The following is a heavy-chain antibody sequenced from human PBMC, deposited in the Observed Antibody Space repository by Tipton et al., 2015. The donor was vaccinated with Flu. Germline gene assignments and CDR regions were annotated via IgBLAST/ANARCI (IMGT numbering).Heavy chain of an antibody. CDR1: GGSFSGYY. V-gene: IGHV4-34*01. Sequence: LRLSCAVYGGSFSGYYWSWIRQPPGKGLEWIGEINHSGSTNYNPSLKSRVTISVDTSKNQFSLKLSSVTAADAAVYYCARGRALRFLEWLSTNRFDPWGQGTLVTVSS. J-gene: IGHJ5*02. CDR2: INHSGST. D-gene: IGHD3-3*01. CDR3: ARGRALRFLEWLSTNRFDP.